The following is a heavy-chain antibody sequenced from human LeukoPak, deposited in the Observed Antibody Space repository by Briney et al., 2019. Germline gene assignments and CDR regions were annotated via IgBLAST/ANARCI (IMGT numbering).Heavy chain of an antibody. D-gene: IGHD3-10*01. CDR2: IGTAGDT. CDR1: GFTFSSYD. CDR3: ARGNSYYYDSGSLNYYGMDV. Sequence: PGGSLRLSCAASGFTFSSYDMHWVRQATGKGLEWVSAIGTAGDTYYPGSVKGRFTISRENAKNSLYLQMNSLRAGDTAVYYCARGNSYYYDSGSLNYYGMDVWGQGTTVTVSS. J-gene: IGHJ6*02. V-gene: IGHV3-13*04.